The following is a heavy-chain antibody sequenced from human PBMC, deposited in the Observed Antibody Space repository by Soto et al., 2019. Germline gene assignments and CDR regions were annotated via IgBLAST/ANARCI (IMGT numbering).Heavy chain of an antibody. CDR3: SGSELQDAFDI. Sequence: QVQLVQSGSEVQKPGSTVKVSCKASGGTFSSYTISWVRQAPGQGLEWMGRIIPILGIANYAQKFQGRVTITADKSTSTAYMELSSLRSEDTAVYYGSGSELQDAFDIWGQGTMVTVSS. CDR1: GGTFSSYT. D-gene: IGHD1-26*01. V-gene: IGHV1-69*02. J-gene: IGHJ3*02. CDR2: IIPILGIA.